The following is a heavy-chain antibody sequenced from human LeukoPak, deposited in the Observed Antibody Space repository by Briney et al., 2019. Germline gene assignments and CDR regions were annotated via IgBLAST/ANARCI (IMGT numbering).Heavy chain of an antibody. Sequence: GGSLRLSCAASGFTFSDYYMSWIRQAPGKGLEWVSYISSSGSTIYYADSVKGRFTISRDNAKNSLYLQMNSLRSDDTAVYYCARARASRIAVAATLDYWGQGTLVTVSS. CDR1: GFTFSDYY. V-gene: IGHV3-11*01. D-gene: IGHD6-19*01. J-gene: IGHJ4*02. CDR3: ARARASRIAVAATLDY. CDR2: ISSSGSTI.